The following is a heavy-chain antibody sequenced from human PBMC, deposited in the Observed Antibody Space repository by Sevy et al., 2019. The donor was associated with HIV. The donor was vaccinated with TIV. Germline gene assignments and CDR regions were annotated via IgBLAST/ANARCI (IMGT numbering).Heavy chain of an antibody. J-gene: IGHJ4*02. Sequence: GGSLRLSCAASGFTFSSYWMHWVRQAPGKGLVWVSRINSDGSSTSYADSVKGRFTISRDNAKNTLYLQMNSLRAEDTAVYYCAREASGIAAAGTGDYWGQGTLVTVSS. CDR3: AREASGIAAAGTGDY. CDR1: GFTFSSYW. CDR2: INSDGSST. D-gene: IGHD6-13*01. V-gene: IGHV3-74*01.